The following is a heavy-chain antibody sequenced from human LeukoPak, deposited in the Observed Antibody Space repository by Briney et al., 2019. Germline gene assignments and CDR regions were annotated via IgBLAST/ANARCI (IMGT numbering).Heavy chain of an antibody. CDR2: IFYTGDS. J-gene: IGHJ5*02. CDR3: ARDPRRTGWFDP. Sequence: SETLSLTCTVSGVSSSSSYWSWIRQPPGKGLEWIGYIFYTGDSNHNPSFKSRVSISLDTSKNQFSLKLSSVTAADTAVYYCARDPRRTGWFDPWGQGTLVTVSS. V-gene: IGHV4-59*12. CDR1: GVSSSSSY.